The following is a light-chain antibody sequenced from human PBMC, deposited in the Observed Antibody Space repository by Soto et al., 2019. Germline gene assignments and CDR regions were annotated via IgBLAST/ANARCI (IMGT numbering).Light chain of an antibody. V-gene: IGLV2-23*02. J-gene: IGLJ3*02. CDR2: EVS. CDR3: CSYAGSSTSPGV. CDR1: SSDVGSYNL. Sequence: QSALTQPASVSGSPGQSITISCTGTSSDVGSYNLVSWYQQNPGKAPKLMIYEVSKRPSGVSNRFSGSKSGNTASLTISGLQAEDEADYYFCSYAGSSTSPGVFGGGTKLTVL.